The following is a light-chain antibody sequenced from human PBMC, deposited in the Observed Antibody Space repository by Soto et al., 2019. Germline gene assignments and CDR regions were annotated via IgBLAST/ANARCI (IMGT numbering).Light chain of an antibody. CDR2: DAS. V-gene: IGKV3-11*01. CDR3: QQRSNWPPYS. J-gene: IGKJ2*01. CDR1: QSVSSY. Sequence: EIVLTQSPATLSLSPGERDTLSCRASQSVSSYLAWYQQKPGQAPRLLIYDASNRATGIPARFSGSGSGTDFTLPIGNVEPEDFAVYYCQQRSNWPPYSFGQGTKLEIK.